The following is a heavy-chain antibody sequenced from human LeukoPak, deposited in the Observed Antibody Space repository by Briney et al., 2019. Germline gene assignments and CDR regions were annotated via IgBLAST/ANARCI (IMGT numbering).Heavy chain of an antibody. D-gene: IGHD3-10*01. CDR1: GVSFSTYS. Sequence: GGSLRLSCAASGVSFSTYSMNWVRQAPGKGLEWVSYIENSRKYTYYADSVKGRFTISRDNAKNSLYLQMNNLRAEDTAVYYCARDLDGSGKALDYWGQGTLVTVSS. J-gene: IGHJ4*02. CDR3: ARDLDGSGKALDY. V-gene: IGHV3-21*05. CDR2: IENSRKYT.